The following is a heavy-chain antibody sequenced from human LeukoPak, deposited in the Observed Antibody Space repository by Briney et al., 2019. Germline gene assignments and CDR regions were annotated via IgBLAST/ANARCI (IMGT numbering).Heavy chain of an antibody. CDR2: IYYSGST. Sequence: SETLSLTCTVSGGSISSGDYYWSWIRQPPGKGLEWIGYIYYSGSTYYNPSLKSRVTISVDTSKNRFSLKLSSVTAADTAVYYCARVYGVVITYYYYMDVWGKGTTVTVSS. CDR3: ARVYGVVITYYYYMDV. V-gene: IGHV4-30-4*08. D-gene: IGHD3-3*01. CDR1: GGSISSGDYY. J-gene: IGHJ6*03.